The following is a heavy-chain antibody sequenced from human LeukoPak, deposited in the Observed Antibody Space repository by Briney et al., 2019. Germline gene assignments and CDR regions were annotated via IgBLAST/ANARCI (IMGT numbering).Heavy chain of an antibody. CDR1: GFTFSSDA. Sequence: GGSLRLSCVASGFTFSSDAMTWVRQAQGKGLEWVAGIIGGSGASTYYADSAKGRFTVSRDNSRNTVYLQMNRLRAEDTALYYCAKDWHFDLWGRGTLVTVSS. V-gene: IGHV3-23*01. CDR2: IIGGSGAST. J-gene: IGHJ2*01. CDR3: AKDWHFDL.